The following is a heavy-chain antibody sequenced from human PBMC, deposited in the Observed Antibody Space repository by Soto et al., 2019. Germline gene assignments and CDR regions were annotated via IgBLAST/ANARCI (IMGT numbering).Heavy chain of an antibody. Sequence: ASVKVSCKASGYTFSSYGISWVRQAPGQGLEWLGWISPYSGGTNYAQKFQGWVTMTRDTSISTAYMELSRLRSDDTAVYYCARCGGDCYSQYYFDYWGQGTLVTVSS. CDR1: GYTFSSYG. CDR3: ARCGGDCYSQYYFDY. D-gene: IGHD2-21*02. J-gene: IGHJ4*02. V-gene: IGHV1-2*04. CDR2: ISPYSGGT.